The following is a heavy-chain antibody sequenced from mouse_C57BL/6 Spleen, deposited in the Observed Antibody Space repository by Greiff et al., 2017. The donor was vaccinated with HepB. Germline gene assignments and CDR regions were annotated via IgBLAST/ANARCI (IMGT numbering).Heavy chain of an antibody. Sequence: QVQLQQSGAELVKPGASVKISCKASGYAFSSYWMNWVKQRPGKGLEWIGQIYPGDGDTNYNGKFKGKATLTADKSSSTAYMQLSSLTSEDSAVYFCARSYYGSRYYAMDYWGQGTSVTVSS. D-gene: IGHD1-1*01. CDR3: ARSYYGSRYYAMDY. CDR2: IYPGDGDT. V-gene: IGHV1-80*01. CDR1: GYAFSSYW. J-gene: IGHJ4*01.